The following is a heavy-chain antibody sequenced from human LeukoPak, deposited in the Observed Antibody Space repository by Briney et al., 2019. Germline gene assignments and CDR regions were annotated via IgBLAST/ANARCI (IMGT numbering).Heavy chain of an antibody. CDR2: ISYDGSNK. D-gene: IGHD3-10*01. V-gene: IGHV3-30*04. CDR1: GFTFSSYA. J-gene: IGHJ4*02. CDR3: ARALKGPMVRGVDY. Sequence: GRSLRLSCAASGFTFSSYAMHWVRQAPGKGLEWVAVISYDGSNKYYADSVKGRFTISRDNSKSTLYLQMNSLRAEDTAVYYCARALKGPMVRGVDYWGQGTLVTVSS.